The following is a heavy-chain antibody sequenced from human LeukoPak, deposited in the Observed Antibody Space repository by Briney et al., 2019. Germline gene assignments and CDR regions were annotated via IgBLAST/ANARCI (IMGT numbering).Heavy chain of an antibody. Sequence: GGSLRLSCAVSGFTVTSNYMSWVRQAPGKGLEWVSVVYPGGFTYHADSVKGRFAISRDTSKNTVYLQMNSLRAEDTAVYYCAIGGVIWRMDVWGQGTTVTVSS. CDR2: VYPGGFT. J-gene: IGHJ6*02. CDR3: AIGGVIWRMDV. V-gene: IGHV3-66*01. D-gene: IGHD2/OR15-2a*01. CDR1: GFTVTSNY.